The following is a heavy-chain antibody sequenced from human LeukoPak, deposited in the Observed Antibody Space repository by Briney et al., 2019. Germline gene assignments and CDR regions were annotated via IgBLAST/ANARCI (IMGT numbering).Heavy chain of an antibody. CDR1: GGSISSYY. CDR3: ARFSLFGEGAFDY. Sequence: SETLSLTCTVSGGSISSYYWSWIRQPPGKGLEWIGYIYYSGSTNYNPSLKSRVTISVDTSKNQFSLKLSSVTAADTAVYYCARFSLFGEGAFDYWGQGTLVTVSS. V-gene: IGHV4-59*01. CDR2: IYYSGST. D-gene: IGHD3-3*01. J-gene: IGHJ4*02.